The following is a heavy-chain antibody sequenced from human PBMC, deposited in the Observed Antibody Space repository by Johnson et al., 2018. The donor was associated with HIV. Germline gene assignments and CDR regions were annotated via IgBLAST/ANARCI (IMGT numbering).Heavy chain of an antibody. CDR3: GRPHAFDI. V-gene: IGHV3-7*02. Sequence: VQLVESGGGVVRPGGSLRLSCAASGFTFDDYGMSWVRQGPGKGLEWVASIKQGGSEKYYLDSVKGRFTISRDNAKNTLYLQMNSLRAEDTAVYYCGRPHAFDIWGQGTMVTVSS. J-gene: IGHJ3*02. CDR1: GFTFDDYG. CDR2: IKQGGSEK.